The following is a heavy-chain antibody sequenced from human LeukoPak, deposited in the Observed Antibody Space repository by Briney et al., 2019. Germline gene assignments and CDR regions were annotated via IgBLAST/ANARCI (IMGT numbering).Heavy chain of an antibody. CDR3: ARGPIASSSPFDY. V-gene: IGHV4-59*01. D-gene: IGHD6-6*01. J-gene: IGHJ4*02. Sequence: SETLPLTCTVSDGSINSYYWSWIRQPPGKGLEWIGYIYYSGTTNYNPSLKSRATISVDTSKNQFSLKLTSVSAADTAVYYCARGPIASSSPFDYWGQGTLVTVSS. CDR2: IYYSGTT. CDR1: DGSINSYY.